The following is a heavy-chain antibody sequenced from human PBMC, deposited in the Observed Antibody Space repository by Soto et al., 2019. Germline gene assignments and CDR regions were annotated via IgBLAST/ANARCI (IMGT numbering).Heavy chain of an antibody. Sequence: QVQLQESGPGLVKPSQTLSLTCTVSGGSISSGGYYWSWIRQHPGKGLEWIGCIYYSGSSYYNPSLKSRVTIAVDTSKNQFALKLSSVTAADTAVYYCARDGVYDYGDYLPFDYWGQGTLVTVSS. CDR3: ARDGVYDYGDYLPFDY. V-gene: IGHV4-31*03. CDR2: IYYSGSS. CDR1: GGSISSGGYY. J-gene: IGHJ4*02. D-gene: IGHD4-17*01.